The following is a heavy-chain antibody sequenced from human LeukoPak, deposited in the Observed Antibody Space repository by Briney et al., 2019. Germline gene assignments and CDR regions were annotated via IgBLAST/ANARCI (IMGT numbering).Heavy chain of an antibody. CDR3: ARGGAMVRGVIIGYYYGMDV. D-gene: IGHD3-10*01. CDR2: INPNSGGT. J-gene: IGHJ6*02. CDR1: GYTFTGYY. Sequence: GASVKVSCKASGYTFTGYYMHWVRQAPGQGLEWMGWINPNSGGTNYAQKFQGRVTMTRDTSISTAYMELSRLRSGDTAVYYCARGGAMVRGVIIGYYYGMDVWGQGTTVTVSS. V-gene: IGHV1-2*02.